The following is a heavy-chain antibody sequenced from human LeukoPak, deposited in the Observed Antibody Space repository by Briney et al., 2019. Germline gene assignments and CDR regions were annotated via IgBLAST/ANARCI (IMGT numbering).Heavy chain of an antibody. J-gene: IGHJ4*02. D-gene: IGHD1-26*01. Sequence: PGGSLRLSCAASDFSFRSYWMSWVRQSPGRGLEWVANIKVDGSERYYVDSVKGRFTISRDNAKNLLFLQMNSLRAEDSAVYYCAREIVGAHTAFDHWGQGTLVTASP. V-gene: IGHV3-7*01. CDR1: DFSFRSYW. CDR2: IKVDGSER. CDR3: AREIVGAHTAFDH.